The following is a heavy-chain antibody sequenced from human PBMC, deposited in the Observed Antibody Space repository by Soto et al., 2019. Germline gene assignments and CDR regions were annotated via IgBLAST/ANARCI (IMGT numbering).Heavy chain of an antibody. D-gene: IGHD5-18*01. V-gene: IGHV4-39*01. Sequence: SETLSLTCTVSRGSISSGTNYWAWIRQPPGKGLEWIANIYYSGSTFYNPSLKSRVTISLDTSKNQFSLKLRSVTAADTAVYYCATRSNTFDKWGQGTLVTVSS. J-gene: IGHJ4*02. CDR1: RGSISSGTNY. CDR3: ATRSNTFDK. CDR2: IYYSGST.